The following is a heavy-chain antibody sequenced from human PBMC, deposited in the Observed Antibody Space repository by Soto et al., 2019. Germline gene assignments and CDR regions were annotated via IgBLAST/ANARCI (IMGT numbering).Heavy chain of an antibody. CDR3: VRLTARAFNCFDS. CDR1: GYDFSNRW. Sequence: EVLLVQSGAEVRKPGDSLKISCNASGYDFSNRWIGWVRRMPGKGLEWMGLIYPFDSDTKYSPSFQAQVTLSADKSTSTAYLQWSSVKASDTAMYFCVRLTARAFNCFDSWGQGTLVTVSS. CDR2: IYPFDSDT. J-gene: IGHJ5*01. V-gene: IGHV5-51*01.